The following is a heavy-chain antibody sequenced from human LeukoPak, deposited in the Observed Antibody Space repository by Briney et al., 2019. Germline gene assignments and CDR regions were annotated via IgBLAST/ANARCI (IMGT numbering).Heavy chain of an antibody. CDR2: FDPEDGET. J-gene: IGHJ6*02. Sequence: GASVKVSCKVSGYTLTELSMHWVRQAPGKGFEWMGGFDPEDGETIYAQKFQGRVTMTEDTSTDTAYMELSSLRSEDTAVYYCATWQQLAYDYYYGMDVWGQGTTVTVSS. V-gene: IGHV1-24*01. CDR3: ATWQQLAYDYYYGMDV. D-gene: IGHD6-13*01. CDR1: GYTLTELS.